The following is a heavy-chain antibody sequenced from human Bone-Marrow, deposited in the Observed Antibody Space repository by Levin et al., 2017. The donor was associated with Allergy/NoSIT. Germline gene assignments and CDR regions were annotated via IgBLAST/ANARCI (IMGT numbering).Heavy chain of an antibody. Sequence: TGGSLRLSCAASGFTFSSYGMHWVRQAPGKGLEWVAVISYDGSNKYYADSVKGRFTISRDNSKNTLYLQMNSLRPEDTAVYYCAKSGCGGDCYSDYWGQGTLVTVSS. CDR3: AKSGCGGDCYSDY. V-gene: IGHV3-30*18. CDR2: ISYDGSNK. D-gene: IGHD2-21*02. CDR1: GFTFSSYG. J-gene: IGHJ4*02.